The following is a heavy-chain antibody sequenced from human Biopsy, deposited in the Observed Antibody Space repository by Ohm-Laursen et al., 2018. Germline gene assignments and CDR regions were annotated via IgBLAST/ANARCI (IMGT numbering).Heavy chain of an antibody. CDR1: GYSISSDYR. CDR2: IFKDGNT. V-gene: IGHV4-38-2*01. J-gene: IGHJ4*02. Sequence: GTLSLTCAVSGYSISSDYRWGWIRQAPGKTLEWLGNIFKDGNTHYNPPLRSRLIISKDTSKNQFSLMMTSVSGADTAVYFCARVGSGWAPFDKWGPGTLVTVSS. CDR3: ARVGSGWAPFDK. D-gene: IGHD6-19*01.